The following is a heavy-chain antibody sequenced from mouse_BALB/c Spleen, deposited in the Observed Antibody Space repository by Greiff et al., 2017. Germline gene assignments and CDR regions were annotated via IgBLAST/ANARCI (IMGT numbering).Heavy chain of an antibody. J-gene: IGHJ3*01. Sequence: DVQLVESGGGLVKPGGSLKLSCAASGFTFSDYYMYWVRQTPEKRLEWVATISDGGSYTYYPDSVKGRFTISRDNAKNNLYLQMSSLKSEDTAMYYCARDRGYGAWFAYWGQGTLVTVSA. D-gene: IGHD2-14*01. V-gene: IGHV5-4*02. CDR2: ISDGGSYT. CDR3: ARDRGYGAWFAY. CDR1: GFTFSDYY.